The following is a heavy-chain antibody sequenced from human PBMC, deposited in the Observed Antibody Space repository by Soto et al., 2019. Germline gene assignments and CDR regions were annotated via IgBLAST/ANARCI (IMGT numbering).Heavy chain of an antibody. CDR3: ARDRVGDDYFDY. V-gene: IGHV3-30*03. D-gene: IGHD3-16*01. Sequence: PGGSLRLSCAASGFTFSSYGMHWVRQAPGKGLEWVAVISYDGSNKYYADYVKGRFTISRDNSKNTLYLQMNSLRAEDTAVYYCARDRVGDDYFDYLGPGTQVTVSS. CDR2: ISYDGSNK. J-gene: IGHJ4*02. CDR1: GFTFSSYG.